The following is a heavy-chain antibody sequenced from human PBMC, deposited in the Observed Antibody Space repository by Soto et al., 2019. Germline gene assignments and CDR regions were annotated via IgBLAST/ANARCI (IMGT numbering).Heavy chain of an antibody. CDR1: GFTFSSYS. J-gene: IGHJ4*02. V-gene: IGHV3-23*01. Sequence: GGSLRLSGAASGFTFSSYSISWVRQAPWKGLEWVSAISGSGVSTYYADSVKGRFTISRDNSKNTLYLQMNSLRAEDTAVYSCAKDRGLQLHGQTHFDNFGQRTLVTFSS. D-gene: IGHD2-2*01. CDR3: AKDRGLQLHGQTHFDN. CDR2: ISGSGVST.